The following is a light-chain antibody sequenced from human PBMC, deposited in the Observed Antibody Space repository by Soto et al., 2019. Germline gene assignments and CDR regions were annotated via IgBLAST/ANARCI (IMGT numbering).Light chain of an antibody. CDR2: EVT. CDR1: SSDVGGYNY. V-gene: IGLV2-8*01. CDR3: SSFAGGGNPVL. J-gene: IGLJ2*01. Sequence: QSALTQPPSASGSLGQSVTISCTGTSSDVGGYNYVSWHQQHPGKAPKVMIYEVTKRPPGVPDRFSGSKSGNTAYLTVSGLKAADEAADYCSSFAGGGNPVLLGGGTKLTVL.